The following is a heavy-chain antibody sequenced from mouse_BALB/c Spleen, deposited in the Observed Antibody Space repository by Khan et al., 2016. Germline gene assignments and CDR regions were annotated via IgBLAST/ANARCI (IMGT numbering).Heavy chain of an antibody. CDR3: RFNIYRSNSQSILYLQMITLRAGDRATYYGARDGYSPYAMDY. Sequence: EVELVESGGDLVQPGGSLRLSCATSGFTFTDYYMSWVRQPPGKALEWLGFIRNKANGYTTEYSASVKGRFTISRDNSQSILHLQMNTLRAEYSACVNDRFNIYRSNSQSILYLQMITLRAGDRATYYGARDGYSPYAMDYWGQGTSVTVSS. J-gene: IGHJ4*01. D-gene: IGHD2-3*01. CDR2: IRNKANGYTT. V-gene: IGHV7-3*02. CDR1: GFTFTDYY.